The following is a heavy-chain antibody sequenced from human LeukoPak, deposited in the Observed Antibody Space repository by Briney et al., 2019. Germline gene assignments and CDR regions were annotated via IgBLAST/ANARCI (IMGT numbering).Heavy chain of an antibody. CDR1: GFTFSSFA. CDR3: ARGYCSGDCFTLFDY. D-gene: IGHD2-21*02. CDR2: ISGSGGST. Sequence: GGSLRLSCAASGFTFSSFAMSWVRQAPGKGLEWVSAISGSGGSTYYADSVKGRFTISIDNSKNTLFLQMNSLRADDTAVYYCARGYCSGDCFTLFDYWGQGTLVTVSS. J-gene: IGHJ4*02. V-gene: IGHV3-23*01.